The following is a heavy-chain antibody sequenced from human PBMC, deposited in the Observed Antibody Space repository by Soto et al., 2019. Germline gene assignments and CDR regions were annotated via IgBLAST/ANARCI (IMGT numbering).Heavy chain of an antibody. Sequence: SETLSLTCTVSGGSISSSSYYWGWIRQPPGKGLEWIGSIYYSGSTYYNPSLKSRVTISVDTSKNQFSLKLSSVTAADTAVYYCLRVPAAREYYFDYWGQGTLVTVSS. CDR3: LRVPAAREYYFDY. V-gene: IGHV4-39*01. J-gene: IGHJ4*02. D-gene: IGHD2-2*01. CDR2: IYYSGST. CDR1: GGSISSSSYY.